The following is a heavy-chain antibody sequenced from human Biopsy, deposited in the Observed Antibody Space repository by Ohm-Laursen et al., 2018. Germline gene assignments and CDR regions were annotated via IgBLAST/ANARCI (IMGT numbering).Heavy chain of an antibody. Sequence: ASVKVSCKASGYSFNNYGINWVRQAPGQGLEWMGRISGYNGNTLYAQKFQHRVTMTTDTSTSTAYMELRSLTSDDTAVYYCARISITRLLDYWGQGTLVTVSS. D-gene: IGHD3-3*01. CDR2: ISGYNGNT. J-gene: IGHJ4*02. V-gene: IGHV1-18*01. CDR3: ARISITRLLDY. CDR1: GYSFNNYG.